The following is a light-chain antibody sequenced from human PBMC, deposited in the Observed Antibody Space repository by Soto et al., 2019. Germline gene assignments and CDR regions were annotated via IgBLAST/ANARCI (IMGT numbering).Light chain of an antibody. CDR1: QTISSW. CDR2: KSS. Sequence: DIQMTQSPSTLSGSVGDRVTITCRASQTISSWLAWYQQKPEKAPKLLIYKSSSLESGVPSRFSGSGSGTEFTLTISSLQPEDFATYYCQHYNSYPPTFGQGTKVDIK. CDR3: QHYNSYPPT. J-gene: IGKJ1*01. V-gene: IGKV1-5*03.